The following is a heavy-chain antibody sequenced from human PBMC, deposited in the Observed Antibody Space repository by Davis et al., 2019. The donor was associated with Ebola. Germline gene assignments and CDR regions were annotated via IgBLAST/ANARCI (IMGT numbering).Heavy chain of an antibody. D-gene: IGHD6-19*01. Sequence: ASVKVSCKASGYTFNTHGVSWVRQAPGQGLEWMAWISAYNGHTNYAQKFQGRLTLTTDTSTSTVYMELRSLTSDDTAEYYCARGRNGGWDFDYWGQGTRVTVSS. V-gene: IGHV1-18*01. CDR3: ARGRNGGWDFDY. CDR1: GYTFNTHG. J-gene: IGHJ4*02. CDR2: ISAYNGHT.